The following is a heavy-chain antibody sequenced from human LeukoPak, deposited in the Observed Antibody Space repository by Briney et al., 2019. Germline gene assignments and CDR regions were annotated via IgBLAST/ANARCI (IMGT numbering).Heavy chain of an antibody. J-gene: IGHJ4*02. Sequence: PGGSLRLSCAASGFTFIDYDMHWVRQVIGKGLEWVSAIGIRGDTHYSGSVKGRFTISRENAESSLYLQMNSLRAEDTAVYYCARGGIQVSGIDEFAYGGQGPLVTVSS. CDR2: IGIRGDT. D-gene: IGHD6-19*01. V-gene: IGHV3-13*01. CDR3: ARGGIQVSGIDEFAY. CDR1: GFTFIDYD.